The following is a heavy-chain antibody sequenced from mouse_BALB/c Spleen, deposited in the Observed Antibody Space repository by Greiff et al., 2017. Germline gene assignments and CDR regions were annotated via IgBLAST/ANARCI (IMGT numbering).Heavy chain of an antibody. D-gene: IGHD2-13*01. CDR2: ISSGGST. J-gene: IGHJ2*01. Sequence: EVKLVESGGGLVKPGGSLKLSCAASGFTFSSYAMSWVRQTPEKRLEWVASISSGGSTYYPDSVKGRFTISRDNTRNILYLQMSSLRSEDTAMYYCARGGYYDSDYPYYFDYWGQGTTLTVSS. V-gene: IGHV5-6-5*01. CDR1: GFTFSSYA. CDR3: ARGGYYDSDYPYYFDY.